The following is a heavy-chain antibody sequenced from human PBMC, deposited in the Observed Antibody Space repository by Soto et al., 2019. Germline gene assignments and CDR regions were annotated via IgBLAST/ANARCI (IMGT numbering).Heavy chain of an antibody. J-gene: IGHJ4*02. Sequence: SETLSLTCTVSGGSISSYYWSWIRQPPGKGLEWIGYIYYSGSTNYNPSLKSRVTISVDTSKNQFSLKLSSVTAADTAVYYCARVAVAGPYYFDYWGQGTLVTVSS. D-gene: IGHD6-19*01. CDR2: IYYSGST. V-gene: IGHV4-59*01. CDR3: ARVAVAGPYYFDY. CDR1: GGSISSYY.